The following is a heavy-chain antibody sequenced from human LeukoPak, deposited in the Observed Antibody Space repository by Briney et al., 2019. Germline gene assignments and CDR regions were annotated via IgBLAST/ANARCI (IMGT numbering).Heavy chain of an antibody. CDR2: IWSDGSNK. CDR1: GFTFSSYA. J-gene: IGHJ4*02. V-gene: IGHV3-33*08. D-gene: IGHD6-19*01. Sequence: LTGGSLRLSCEASGFTFSSYAMHWVRQAPGKGLEWVAIIWSDGSNKYYADSVKGRFTISRDNSKNTLYLLMNSLRAEDTAVYYCATSGWWGYFDYWGQGTLVTVSS. CDR3: ATSGWWGYFDY.